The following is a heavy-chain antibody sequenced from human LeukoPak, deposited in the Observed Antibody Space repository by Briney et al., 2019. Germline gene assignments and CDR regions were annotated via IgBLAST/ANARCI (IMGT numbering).Heavy chain of an antibody. CDR3: ARDRGFGLNAFDI. Sequence: GGSLRLSWAASGFTFSSYSMNWVRQAPGKGLEWVSSISSSSSYICYADSVKGRFTISRDNAKNSLYLQMNSLRAEDTAVYYCARDRGFGLNAFDIWGQGTMVTVSS. D-gene: IGHD3-10*01. J-gene: IGHJ3*02. CDR2: ISSSSSYI. CDR1: GFTFSSYS. V-gene: IGHV3-21*01.